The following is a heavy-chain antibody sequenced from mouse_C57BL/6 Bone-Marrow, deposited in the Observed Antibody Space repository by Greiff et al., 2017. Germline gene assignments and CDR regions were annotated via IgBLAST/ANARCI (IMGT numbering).Heavy chain of an antibody. CDR3: ATERTTVVGDYYAMDY. CDR1: GYTFTSYW. CDR2: IYPGSGST. V-gene: IGHV1-55*01. J-gene: IGHJ4*01. D-gene: IGHD1-1*01. Sequence: QVQLQQPGAELVKPGASVKMSCKASGYTFTSYWITWVKQRPGQGLEWIGDIYPGSGSTNYNEKFKSKATLTVATSSSTAYMQLSSLTSEDSAVYYCATERTTVVGDYYAMDYWGQGTSVTVSS.